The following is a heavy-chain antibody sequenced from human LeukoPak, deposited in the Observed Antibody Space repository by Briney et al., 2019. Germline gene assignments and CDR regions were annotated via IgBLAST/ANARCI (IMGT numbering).Heavy chain of an antibody. V-gene: IGHV4-39*01. CDR1: GGSISSSSYY. CDR2: IYYSGST. CDR3: ARHDAAVAYAFDI. J-gene: IGHJ3*02. D-gene: IGHD6-19*01. Sequence: PSETLSLTCTVSGGSISSSSYYWGWIRQPPGKGLEWIGSIYYSGSTYYSPSLKSRVTMSVDTSKNQFSLKLSSVTAADTAVYYCARHDAAVAYAFDIWGQGTMVTVSS.